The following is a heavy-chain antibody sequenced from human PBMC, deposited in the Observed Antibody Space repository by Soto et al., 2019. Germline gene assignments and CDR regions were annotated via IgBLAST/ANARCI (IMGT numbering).Heavy chain of an antibody. CDR2: IYWDDDK. Sequence: QITFKESGPTLVKPTQTLTLICTFSGFSLSTSEVGVGWIRQPPGKALEWLALIYWDDDKRYSPSLKSRLTITKDTSRNQVVLTMTNMDPVDTATYYCARDSSTLYYFDYWGQGTLVTVSS. CDR3: ARDSSTLYYFDY. CDR1: GFSLSTSEVG. D-gene: IGHD2-2*01. J-gene: IGHJ4*02. V-gene: IGHV2-5*02.